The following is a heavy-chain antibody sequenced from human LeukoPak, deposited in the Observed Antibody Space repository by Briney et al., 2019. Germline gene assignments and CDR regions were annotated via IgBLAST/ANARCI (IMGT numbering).Heavy chain of an antibody. J-gene: IGHJ4*02. D-gene: IGHD6-13*01. Sequence: GGSLRLSCAASGFTFSSYWMSWVRQAPGKGLEWVANIKQDGSEKYYVDSVKGRFTISRDNAKNSLYLQMNSLRAEDTAVYYCARRVKYSSSSQYYFDYWGQGTLVTVSS. V-gene: IGHV3-7*01. CDR3: ARRVKYSSSSQYYFDY. CDR1: GFTFSSYW. CDR2: IKQDGSEK.